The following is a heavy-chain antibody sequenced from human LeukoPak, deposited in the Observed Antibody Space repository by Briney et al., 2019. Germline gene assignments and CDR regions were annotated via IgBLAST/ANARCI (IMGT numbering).Heavy chain of an antibody. Sequence: GASVKVSCKASGYTFTSCYMHWVRQAPGQGLEWMGIINPSGGSTSYAQKFQGRVTMTRDTSTSTVYMELSSLRSEDTAVYYCARDRSIAVAGARNWFDPWGQGTLVTVSS. CDR3: ARDRSIAVAGARNWFDP. J-gene: IGHJ5*02. CDR2: INPSGGST. V-gene: IGHV1-46*01. CDR1: GYTFTSCY. D-gene: IGHD6-19*01.